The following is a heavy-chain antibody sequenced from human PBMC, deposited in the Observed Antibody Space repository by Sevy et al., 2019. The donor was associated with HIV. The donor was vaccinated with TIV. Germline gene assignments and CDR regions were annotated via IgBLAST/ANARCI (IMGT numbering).Heavy chain of an antibody. D-gene: IGHD2-15*01. V-gene: IGHV1-24*01. CDR1: GYTLTQLS. Sequence: ASVKVSCKVSGYTLTQLSMHWVRQAPGKGREGMGSFDPEDGERIYAQKFQGRITMTGDTATDTAYMDLSSLKSDDTAVYYCATTREYYQGKSGYFDYWGQGALVTVSS. CDR3: ATTREYYQGKSGYFDY. CDR2: FDPEDGER. J-gene: IGHJ4*02.